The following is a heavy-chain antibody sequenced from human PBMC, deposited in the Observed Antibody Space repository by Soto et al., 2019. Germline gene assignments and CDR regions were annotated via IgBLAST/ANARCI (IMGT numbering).Heavy chain of an antibody. CDR1: AYSFTSYW. Sequence: GESLKISCKGSAYSFTSYWLGWVRQMPGKGLEWMGIIYVGDSDTRYSPSFQGQVTISADKSISTAYLQWSSLKASDTAMYYCARGEYYYDSGGYYFNYWGQGTLVTVPQ. CDR3: ARGEYYYDSGGYYFNY. V-gene: IGHV5-51*01. J-gene: IGHJ4*02. D-gene: IGHD3-22*01. CDR2: IYVGDSDT.